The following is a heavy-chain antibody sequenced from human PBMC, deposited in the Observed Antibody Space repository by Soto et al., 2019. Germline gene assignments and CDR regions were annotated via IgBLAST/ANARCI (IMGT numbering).Heavy chain of an antibody. J-gene: IGHJ4*02. CDR3: ARSHRDNWGSPDYFDY. V-gene: IGHV4-31*03. Sequence: QVQLQESGPGLVKPSQTLSLTCTVSGGSISSGGYYWSWIRQHPGKGLEWIGYIYYNGDTYYNPSIKSRVSISTATSKNQFSLRLTSVTAADTAVYYCARSHRDNWGSPDYFDYWGQGTLVTVSS. D-gene: IGHD7-27*01. CDR2: IYYNGDT. CDR1: GGSISSGGYY.